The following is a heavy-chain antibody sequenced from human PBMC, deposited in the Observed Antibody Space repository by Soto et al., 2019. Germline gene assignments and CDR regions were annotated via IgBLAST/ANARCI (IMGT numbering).Heavy chain of an antibody. Sequence: GGSLRLSCATSGFTFSTYWMTWVRQAPGRGLEWVANIKQDGSDRKYVDSVKGRFTISRDNAESSLYLQMNSLRDEDMAVYYCARVSGRAFDYWGQGSLVTVSS. V-gene: IGHV3-7*01. J-gene: IGHJ4*02. CDR1: GFTFSTYW. D-gene: IGHD3-10*01. CDR2: IKQDGSDR. CDR3: ARVSGRAFDY.